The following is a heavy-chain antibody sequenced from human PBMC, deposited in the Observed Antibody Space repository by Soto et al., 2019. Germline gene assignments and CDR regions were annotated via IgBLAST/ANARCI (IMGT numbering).Heavy chain of an antibody. J-gene: IGHJ3*02. CDR1: GGTFSSYT. CDR3: ARDPVADAFDI. Sequence: ASVKVSCKASGGTFSSYTISWVRQAPGQGLEWMGRIIPILGIANYAQKFQGRVTITADKSTSTAYMELSGLRSEDTAVYYCARDPVADAFDIWGQGTMVTVSS. D-gene: IGHD6-19*01. CDR2: IIPILGIA. V-gene: IGHV1-69*04.